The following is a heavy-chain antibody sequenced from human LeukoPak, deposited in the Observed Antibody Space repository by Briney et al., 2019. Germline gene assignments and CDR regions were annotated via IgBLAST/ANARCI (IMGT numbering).Heavy chain of an antibody. J-gene: IGHJ4*02. CDR2: ISAYNGNT. CDR1: GYTFTSNG. CDR3: ARDAPRSGSIARFDY. V-gene: IGHV1-18*01. D-gene: IGHD3-3*01. Sequence: ASVKVSCKASGYTFTSNGISWVRQAPGQGLEWMGWISAYNGNTNYAQMLQGRVTMTTDTSTSTAYMELRSLRSDDTAVYYCARDAPRSGSIARFDYWGQGTLVTVSS.